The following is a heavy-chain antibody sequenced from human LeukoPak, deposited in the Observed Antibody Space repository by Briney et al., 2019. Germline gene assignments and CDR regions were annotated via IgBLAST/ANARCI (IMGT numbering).Heavy chain of an antibody. CDR3: AREKYSSDWYIGPIDY. CDR1: GFTFSSYW. V-gene: IGHV3-7*01. J-gene: IGHJ4*02. CDR2: IKQDGSEK. Sequence: GGSLRLSCAASGFTFSSYWMSWVRQAPGKGLEWVANIKQDGSEKYYVDSVKGRFTISRDNAKNSLYLQMNSLRAEDTAVYYCAREKYSSDWYIGPIDYWGQGTPVTVSS. D-gene: IGHD6-13*01.